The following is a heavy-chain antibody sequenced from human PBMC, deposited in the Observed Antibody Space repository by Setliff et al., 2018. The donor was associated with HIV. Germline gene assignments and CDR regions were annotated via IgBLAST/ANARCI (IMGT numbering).Heavy chain of an antibody. V-gene: IGHV4-39*01. J-gene: IGHJ5*02. CDR1: GGSISNSRYY. CDR3: ASRIYYYDSSRVLREEGFDP. Sequence: PSETLSLTCTVSGGSISNSRYYWSWIRQPPGKGLEWIGSFHYNDGKTYYNAALRSRVTISADTSKNQFSLKLNSVTAADTAVYYCASRIYYYDSSRVLREEGFDPWGQGTLVTVSS. D-gene: IGHD3-22*01. CDR2: FHYNDGKT.